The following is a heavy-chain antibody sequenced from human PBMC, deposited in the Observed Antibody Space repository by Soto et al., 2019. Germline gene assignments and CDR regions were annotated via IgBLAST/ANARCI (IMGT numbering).Heavy chain of an antibody. CDR3: ARDSLYGDYAEHYYYYGMDV. Sequence: ASVKVSCKASGYTFTSYYMHWVRQAPGQGLEWMGIINPSGGSTSYAQKFQGRVTMTRDTSTSTVYMELSSLRSEDTAVYYCARDSLYGDYAEHYYYYGMDVWGQGTTVTSP. CDR2: INPSGGST. V-gene: IGHV1-46*01. CDR1: GYTFTSYY. J-gene: IGHJ6*02. D-gene: IGHD4-17*01.